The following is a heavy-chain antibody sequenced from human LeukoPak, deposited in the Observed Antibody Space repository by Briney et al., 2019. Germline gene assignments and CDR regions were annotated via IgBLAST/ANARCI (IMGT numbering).Heavy chain of an antibody. CDR1: GYTLTNYF. J-gene: IGHJ4*02. CDR2: INPNNGGP. D-gene: IGHD7-27*01. V-gene: IGHV1-2*06. Sequence: ASVKVSCKASGYTLTNYFIHWVRQAPGQGLEWMGRINPNNGGPEYGQNFQGRVTMTRDTSISTVYMEVYSLTSDDTAVYYCARDLSSTANWELDFWGQGILVTVSS. CDR3: ARDLSSTANWELDF.